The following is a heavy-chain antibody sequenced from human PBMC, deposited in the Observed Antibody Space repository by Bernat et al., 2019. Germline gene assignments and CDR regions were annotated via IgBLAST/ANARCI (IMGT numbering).Heavy chain of an antibody. CDR3: AKGGPCGGDCAAFDY. J-gene: IGHJ4*02. CDR2: ITGSGDRT. CDR1: GFTFSSYA. D-gene: IGHD2-21*02. V-gene: IGHV3-23*01. Sequence: EVQLLESGGGLVQPGGSLRLSCAASGFTFSSYAMNWVRQGPGKGLEWVSIITGSGDRTEYADAVRGRFTISRDNSKSTLYLQMNSLRADDTAVYFCAKGGPCGGDCAAFDYWGQGILVTVSS.